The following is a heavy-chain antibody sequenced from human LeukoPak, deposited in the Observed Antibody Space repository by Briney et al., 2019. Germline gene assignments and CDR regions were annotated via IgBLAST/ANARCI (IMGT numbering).Heavy chain of an antibody. CDR2: ISDSGRST. CDR3: VRHDSYIPY. CDR1: GLRFNNYA. D-gene: IGHD5-18*01. J-gene: IGHJ4*02. Sequence: GGSLRLSCAASGLRFNNYAMSWVRQAPGKGLEWVSGISDSGRSTYYADSVKGRFTISRDNSKNTVHLQMNNLRVDDTAVYFCVRHDSYIPYWGQGNPGHRLL. V-gene: IGHV3-23*01.